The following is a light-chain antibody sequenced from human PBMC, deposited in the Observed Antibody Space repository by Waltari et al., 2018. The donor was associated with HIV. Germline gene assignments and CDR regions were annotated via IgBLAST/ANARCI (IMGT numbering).Light chain of an antibody. J-gene: IGKJ5*01. CDR1: RSVNSN. CDR2: GAF. V-gene: IGKV3-15*01. Sequence: EIVMTQSPATLSVSPGERVTLSCRASRSVNSNLAWYQQKPGPAPRLLIYGAFGRAAGIPARFSGGESGTEFTLTISSLQSEDVAVYYCQQYENWPPITFGQGTRLEIK. CDR3: QQYENWPPIT.